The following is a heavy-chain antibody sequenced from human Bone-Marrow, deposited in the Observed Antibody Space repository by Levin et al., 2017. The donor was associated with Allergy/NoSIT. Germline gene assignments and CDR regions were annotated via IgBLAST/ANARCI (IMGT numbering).Heavy chain of an antibody. J-gene: IGHJ4*02. D-gene: IGHD3-16*01. CDR2: IYYSGST. Sequence: PSETLSLTCTVSGGSISSGGYYWSWIRQHPGKGLEWIGYIYYSGSTYYNPSLKSRVTISVDTSKNQFSLKLSSVTAADTAVYYCARAGYWGDYVWGSYSSFCFDYWGQGTLVTVSS. CDR3: ARAGYWGDYVWGSYSSFCFDY. CDR1: GGSISSGGYY. V-gene: IGHV4-31*03.